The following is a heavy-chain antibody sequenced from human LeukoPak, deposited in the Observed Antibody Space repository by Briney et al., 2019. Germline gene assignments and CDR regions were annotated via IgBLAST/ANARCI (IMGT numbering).Heavy chain of an antibody. CDR3: AREIQLWPYYFDY. J-gene: IGHJ4*02. Sequence: ASVKVSCKASGGTFSSYAISWVRQTPGQGLEWMGWINPNSGGTNYAQKFQGRVTMTRDTSISTAYMELSRLRSDDTAVYYCAREIQLWPYYFDYWGQGTLVTVSS. CDR1: GGTFSSYA. D-gene: IGHD5-18*01. CDR2: INPNSGGT. V-gene: IGHV1-2*02.